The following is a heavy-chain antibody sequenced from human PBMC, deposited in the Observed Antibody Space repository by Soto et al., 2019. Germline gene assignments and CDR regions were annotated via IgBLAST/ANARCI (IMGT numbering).Heavy chain of an antibody. CDR3: ATIVGANDY. J-gene: IGHJ4*02. Sequence: LPLTCTVSGGSIYTYSWTWIRQPAGKGLEWIGHIYSSGSTNYNPSLKSRVSMSVDTSKNQFSLKLSSVTAADTAVYYCATIVGANDYWGQGTLVPVSS. V-gene: IGHV4-4*07. CDR1: GGSIYTYS. D-gene: IGHD1-26*01. CDR2: IYSSGST.